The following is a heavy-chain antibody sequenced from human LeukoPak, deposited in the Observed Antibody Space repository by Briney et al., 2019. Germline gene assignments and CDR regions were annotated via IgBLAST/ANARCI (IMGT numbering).Heavy chain of an antibody. V-gene: IGHV3-23*01. Sequence: GGSLRLSCEASGFTFSSYAMSWVRQAPGKGLEWVSGISGSGGITKYVDSVKGRFTISRDNSKNTLYLQVNSLRAEDTAVYYCAKVVGYCGSPSCSVDPWGQGTLVTVSS. D-gene: IGHD2-2*01. CDR3: AKVVGYCGSPSCSVDP. J-gene: IGHJ5*02. CDR1: GFTFSSYA. CDR2: ISGSGGIT.